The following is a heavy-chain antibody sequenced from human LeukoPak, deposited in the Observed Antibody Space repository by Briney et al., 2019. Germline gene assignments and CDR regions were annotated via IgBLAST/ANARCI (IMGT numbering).Heavy chain of an antibody. CDR1: GFTFSSYW. D-gene: IGHD4-23*01. V-gene: IGHV3-30*14. CDR3: ASLYYGGNNFDY. CDR2: ISYDGSNE. J-gene: IGHJ4*02. Sequence: PGGSLRLSCAASGFTFSSYWMSWVRQAPGKGLEWVAIISYDGSNEYYADSVKGRFTISRDNSKNTLYLQMNSLRAEDTAVYYCASLYYGGNNFDYWGQGTLVTVSS.